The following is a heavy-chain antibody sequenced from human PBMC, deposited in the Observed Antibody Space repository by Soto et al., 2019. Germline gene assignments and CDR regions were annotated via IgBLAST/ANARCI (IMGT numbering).Heavy chain of an antibody. J-gene: IGHJ4*02. CDR1: GFTFGKYI. D-gene: IGHD2-8*01. V-gene: IGHV3-23*01. Sequence: GGSLRLSCVASGFTFGKYIMSWVRQAPGKGLEWVSTFSTSGSTYYAESVEGRFTISRDNSKNTLYLQMNSVRAEDAAVYYCASVSSSYYTDPTCGVYYFDHWGQGSLVTVSS. CDR2: FSTSGST. CDR3: ASVSSSYYTDPTCGVYYFDH.